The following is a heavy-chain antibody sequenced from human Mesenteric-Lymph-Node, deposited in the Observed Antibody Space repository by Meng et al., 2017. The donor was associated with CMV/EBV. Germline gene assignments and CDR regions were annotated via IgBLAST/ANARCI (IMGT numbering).Heavy chain of an antibody. CDR1: GDTFTNYY. CDR3: ARGIVGATGYFDY. Sequence: ASVKVSCKASGDTFTNYYMHWVRQAPGQGLEWMGIINPSGGRATYAQKFQGRVSMTRDTSTSTVYMELTSLRSEDTAVYYCARGIVGATGYFDYWGQGTLVTVSS. CDR2: INPSGGRA. D-gene: IGHD1-26*01. V-gene: IGHV1-46*01. J-gene: IGHJ4*02.